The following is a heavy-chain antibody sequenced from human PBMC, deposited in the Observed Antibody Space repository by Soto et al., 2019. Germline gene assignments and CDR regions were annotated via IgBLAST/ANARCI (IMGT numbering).Heavy chain of an antibody. J-gene: IGHJ4*02. CDR1: GYTFTSYG. V-gene: IGHV1-18*01. Sequence: GSVKVSCKASGYTFTSYGISWVRQAPGQGLEWMGWISAYNGNTKYAQKFQGRVTMTTDTSTSTAHMELRSLRSDDTAVYYCAREPNYFDYWGQGTLVTVSS. CDR2: ISAYNGNT. CDR3: AREPNYFDY.